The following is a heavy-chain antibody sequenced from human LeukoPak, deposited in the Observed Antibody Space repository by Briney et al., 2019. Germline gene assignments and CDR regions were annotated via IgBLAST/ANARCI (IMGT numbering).Heavy chain of an antibody. CDR1: GFTFSDYY. D-gene: IGHD1-14*01. V-gene: IGHV3-11*06. Sequence: PGGSLRLSCAASGFTFSDYYMSWIRQAPGKGLEWVSYISSSNSYTNYADSVKGRFTISRDNAKNSLYLQMNSLRAEDTAAYYCARGYRWFDPWGQGTLVTVSS. CDR2: ISSSNSYT. J-gene: IGHJ5*02. CDR3: ARGYRWFDP.